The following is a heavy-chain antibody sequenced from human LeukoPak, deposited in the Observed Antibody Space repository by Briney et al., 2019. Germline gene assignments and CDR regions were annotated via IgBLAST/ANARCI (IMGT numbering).Heavy chain of an antibody. Sequence: GGSLRLSCAASGFTFSSYTMSWVRQAPGMGLEWVSGIGGTGGTTYYADSVKGRFTISRDNAKNSLYLQMNSLRAEDTAVYYCARTDYSNYNFDYWGQGTLVTVSS. D-gene: IGHD4-11*01. V-gene: IGHV3-23*01. CDR1: GFTFSSYT. J-gene: IGHJ4*02. CDR3: ARTDYSNYNFDY. CDR2: IGGTGGTT.